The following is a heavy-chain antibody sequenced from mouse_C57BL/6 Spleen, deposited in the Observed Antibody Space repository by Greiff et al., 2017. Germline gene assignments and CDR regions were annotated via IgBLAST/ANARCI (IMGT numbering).Heavy chain of an antibody. V-gene: IGHV1-64*01. D-gene: IGHD1-1*01. CDR1: GYTFTSYW. J-gene: IGHJ2*01. CDR3: ARNYYGSDYFDY. Sequence: QVQLQQPGAELVKPGASVKLSCKASGYTFTSYWMHWVKQRPGQGLEWIGMIHPNSGSTNYNEKFKSKATLTVDKPSSTAYMQLSSLTSEDSAVYYCARNYYGSDYFDYWGQGTTLTVSS. CDR2: IHPNSGST.